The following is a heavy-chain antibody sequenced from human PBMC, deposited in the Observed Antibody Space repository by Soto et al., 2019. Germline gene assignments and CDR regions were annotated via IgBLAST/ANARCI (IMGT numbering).Heavy chain of an antibody. CDR2: IYYSGST. Sequence: LSLTCTVSGGSISSGGYYWSWIRQHPGKGLEWIGYIYYSGSTYYNPSLKSRVTISVDTSKNQFSLKLSSVTAADTAVYYCAGRYDYVWGSYRRNAFDIWGQGTMVTVSS. D-gene: IGHD3-16*02. CDR3: AGRYDYVWGSYRRNAFDI. CDR1: GGSISSGGYY. J-gene: IGHJ3*02. V-gene: IGHV4-31*03.